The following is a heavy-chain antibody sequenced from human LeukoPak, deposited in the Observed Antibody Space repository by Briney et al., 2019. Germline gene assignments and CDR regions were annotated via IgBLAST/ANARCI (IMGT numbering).Heavy chain of an antibody. CDR2: ISGSGGST. J-gene: IGHJ4*02. CDR3: AKDRLWLIRGMLDY. V-gene: IGHV3-23*01. CDR1: GFTFSSYA. Sequence: GGSLRLSCAASGFTFSSYAMSWVRKPPGRGLEWVSAISGSGGSTYYADSVKGRFTISRDNSKNTLYLQMNSLRAEDTAVYYCAKDRLWLIRGMLDYWGQGTLVTVSS. D-gene: IGHD6-19*01.